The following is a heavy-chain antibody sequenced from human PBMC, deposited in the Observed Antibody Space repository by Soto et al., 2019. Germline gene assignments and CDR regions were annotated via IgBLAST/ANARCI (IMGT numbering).Heavy chain of an antibody. CDR2: ISDTGGST. J-gene: IGHJ4*02. V-gene: IGHV3-23*01. Sequence: EVQLLESGGGLVQPGGSLRLSCAASGFTFSNYAMGWVRQAPGKGLEWVSSISDTGGSTYYADSVKGRFTISRDNTLHLQMNSLRAEDTAVYYCAKLGTYTKYFFDYWGQGTLVTVSA. CDR1: GFTFSNYA. D-gene: IGHD7-27*01. CDR3: AKLGTYTKYFFDY.